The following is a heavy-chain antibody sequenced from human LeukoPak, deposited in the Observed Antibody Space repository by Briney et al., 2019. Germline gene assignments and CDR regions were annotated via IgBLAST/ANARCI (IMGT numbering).Heavy chain of an antibody. D-gene: IGHD6-19*01. CDR2: INPSAGTT. CDR3: ARDYRWLAGGRDDFDI. CDR1: GYTFTVYK. V-gene: IGHV1-46*01. J-gene: IGHJ3*02. Sequence: ASVKVSCKASGYTFTVYKMHWVRQAPGQGLEWMGMINPSAGTTTYAQKFHGRITMTTDMSTSRVHMVLSSLKSEDTAVYYCARDYRWLAGGRDDFDIWGQGTMVTVSA.